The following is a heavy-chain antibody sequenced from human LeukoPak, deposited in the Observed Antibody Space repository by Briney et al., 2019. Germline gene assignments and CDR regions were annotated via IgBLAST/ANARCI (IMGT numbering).Heavy chain of an antibody. V-gene: IGHV3-48*01. CDR2: ISSSSSTI. J-gene: IGHJ4*02. Sequence: PGGSLRLSCAASGFTFSSYGMTWVRQAPGKGLEWVSYISSSSSTIYYADSVKGRFTISRDNAKNSLYLQLNSLRAEDTAVYYCARDPFGELLGHFDYWGQGTLVTVSS. CDR1: GFTFSSYG. CDR3: ARDPFGELLGHFDY. D-gene: IGHD3-10*01.